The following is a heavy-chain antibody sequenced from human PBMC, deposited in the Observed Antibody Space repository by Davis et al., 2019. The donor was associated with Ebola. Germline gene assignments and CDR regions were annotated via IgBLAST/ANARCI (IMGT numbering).Heavy chain of an antibody. CDR1: GYTFTSYD. J-gene: IGHJ6*03. V-gene: IGHV1-8*01. CDR3: ARAEIFGPLFQPYMDV. Sequence: ASVKVSCKASGYTFTSYDINWVRQATGQGLEWMGWMNPNSGNTGYAQKFQGRVTMTRNTSISTAYMELSSLRSEDTAVYYCARAEIFGPLFQPYMDVWSKGTTVTVSS. D-gene: IGHD3/OR15-3a*01. CDR2: MNPNSGNT.